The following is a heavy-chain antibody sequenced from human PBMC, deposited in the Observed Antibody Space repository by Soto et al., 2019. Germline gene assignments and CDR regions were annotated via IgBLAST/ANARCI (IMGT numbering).Heavy chain of an antibody. CDR3: TREYGSGSYYPLVDY. D-gene: IGHD3-10*01. Sequence: GGSLRLSCTASGFTFGDYAMSWFRQAPGKGLEWVGFIRSKAYGGTTEYAASVKGRFTISRDDSKSIAYLQMNSLKTEDTAVYYCTREYGSGSYYPLVDYWGQGTLVTVSS. V-gene: IGHV3-49*03. J-gene: IGHJ4*02. CDR2: IRSKAYGGTT. CDR1: GFTFGDYA.